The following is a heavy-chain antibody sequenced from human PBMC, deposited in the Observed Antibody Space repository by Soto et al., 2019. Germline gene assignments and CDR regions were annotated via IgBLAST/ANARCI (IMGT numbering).Heavy chain of an antibody. CDR2: IYYSGST. CDR1: GCSMRSGDYY. V-gene: IGHV4-30-4*01. CDR3: ARVDYGDGWYYFDY. J-gene: IGHJ4*02. D-gene: IGHD4-17*01. Sequence: SETLSLTCTVSGCSMRSGDYYWSWIRQPPGKGLEWIGYIYYSGSTYYNPSLKSRVTISVDTSKNQFSLKLSSVTAADTAVYYCARVDYGDGWYYFDYWGQGTLVTVSS.